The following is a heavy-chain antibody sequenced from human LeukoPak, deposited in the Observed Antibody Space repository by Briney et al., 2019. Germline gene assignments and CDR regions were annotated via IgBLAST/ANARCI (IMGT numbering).Heavy chain of an antibody. D-gene: IGHD2-8*02. Sequence: GGSLRLSCAASGFIVSNDYISWVRQTPGKGLEWVSVIYSGGATFYADSVKGRFTISRDNSKNTVHLQMNSLRAEDTAVYYCASGGKYCTGGACYGDWGQGTLVTVSS. CDR1: GFIVSNDY. V-gene: IGHV3-53*01. CDR2: IYSGGAT. CDR3: ASGGKYCTGGACYGD. J-gene: IGHJ4*02.